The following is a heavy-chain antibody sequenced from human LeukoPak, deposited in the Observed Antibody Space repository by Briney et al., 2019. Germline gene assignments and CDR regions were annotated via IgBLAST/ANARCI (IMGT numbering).Heavy chain of an antibody. D-gene: IGHD2-2*01. CDR3: ARDYCSSTSCLFDY. V-gene: IGHV1-2*06. CDR1: GGTFSSYA. J-gene: IGHJ4*02. Sequence: GASVQVSCKASGGTFSSYAISWVRQAPGQGLEWMGRINPNTGGTDYAQKFQGRVTMTRDTSISTAYMDLSRLRSDDTAVYYCARDYCSSTSCLFDYWGQGTLVTVSS. CDR2: INPNTGGT.